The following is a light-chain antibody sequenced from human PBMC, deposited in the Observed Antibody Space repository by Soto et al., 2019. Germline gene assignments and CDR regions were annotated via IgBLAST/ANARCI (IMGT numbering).Light chain of an antibody. CDR3: QQLINYPYP. CDR1: QGVSSH. CDR2: AAS. V-gene: IGKV1-9*01. J-gene: IGKJ2*01. Sequence: QLTQSPSSLSASVGDTVTITCRASQGVSSHLAWYQQKPGEAPKLLIYAASTLQSGVPSRFSGSGSGTDFSLTISSLQPEDFATYHCQQLINYPYPFGHGTKLEI.